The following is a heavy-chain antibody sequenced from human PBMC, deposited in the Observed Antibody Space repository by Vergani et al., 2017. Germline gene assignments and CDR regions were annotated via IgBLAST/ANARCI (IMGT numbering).Heavy chain of an antibody. CDR1: GFIFNDYG. CDR2: IRYGGSEK. Sequence: QVQLVESGGGVVQPGGSLRLSCAASGFIFNDYGLHWVRQSPVKGLEWVACIRYGGSEKFYVESVKGRFTISRDDSKNTLYLQMNSLRPDDTAIYYCAKEDLFHGRGPYVDAFDGWGRETM. CDR3: AKEDLFHGRGPYVDAFDG. V-gene: IGHV3-30*02. J-gene: IGHJ3*01. D-gene: IGHD1-26*01.